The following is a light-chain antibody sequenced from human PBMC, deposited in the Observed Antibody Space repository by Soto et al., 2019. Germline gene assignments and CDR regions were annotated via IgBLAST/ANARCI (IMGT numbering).Light chain of an antibody. CDR3: QQRHWPWT. CDR1: QSVGSW. Sequence: EIVLTQSPATLSLSPGERATLSCRASQSVGSWLAWYQQKPGQPPRLLIYDVSNRATGIPARFSGSGSGTDFTLTISSLDPEDFAVYYCQQRHWPWTFGQGTTVEI. CDR2: DVS. V-gene: IGKV3-11*01. J-gene: IGKJ1*01.